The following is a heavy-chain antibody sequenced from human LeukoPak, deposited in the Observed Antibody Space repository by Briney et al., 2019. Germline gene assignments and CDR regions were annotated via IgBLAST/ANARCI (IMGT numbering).Heavy chain of an antibody. Sequence: PGGSLRLSCAASGFTFSSYSMNWVRQAPGKGLEWVSSISSSSSYIYYADSVKGRFTISRDNAKNSLYLQMNSLRAEDTAVYYCARDAPDSAYDSWSGYYQTSWFDPWGQGTLVTVSS. CDR3: ARDAPDSAYDSWSGYYQTSWFDP. J-gene: IGHJ5*02. V-gene: IGHV3-21*01. CDR1: GFTFSSYS. CDR2: ISSSSSYI. D-gene: IGHD3-3*01.